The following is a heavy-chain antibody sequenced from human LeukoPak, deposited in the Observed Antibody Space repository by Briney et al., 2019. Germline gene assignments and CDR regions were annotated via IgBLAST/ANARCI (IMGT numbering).Heavy chain of an antibody. J-gene: IGHJ4*02. CDR3: ARGPGITGTILG. CDR2: INPNSGGT. Sequence: GASVKVSCKASGYTFTGYYMHWVRQAPGQGLEWIGWINPNSGGTNYAQKFQGRVTTTRDTSISTAYMELSRLRSDDTAVYYCARGPGITGTILGWGQGTLVTVSS. CDR1: GYTFTGYY. D-gene: IGHD1-7*01. V-gene: IGHV1-2*02.